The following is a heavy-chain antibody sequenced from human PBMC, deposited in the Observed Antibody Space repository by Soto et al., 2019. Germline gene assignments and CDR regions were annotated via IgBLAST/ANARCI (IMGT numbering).Heavy chain of an antibody. Sequence: GGSLRLSCAASGFPFSSYAMSWVRQAPGKGLEWVSGISGRGDSTYYADSVKGRFTISRDSSENTLYLQMSSLRAGDTAVYYCAKDRYCSSISCYAGLDYWGQGTLVTVSS. CDR2: ISGRGDST. CDR1: GFPFSSYA. D-gene: IGHD2-2*01. J-gene: IGHJ4*02. V-gene: IGHV3-23*01. CDR3: AKDRYCSSISCYAGLDY.